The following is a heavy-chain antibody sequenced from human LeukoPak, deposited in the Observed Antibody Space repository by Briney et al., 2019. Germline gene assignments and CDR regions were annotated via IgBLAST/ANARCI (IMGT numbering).Heavy chain of an antibody. J-gene: IGHJ4*02. D-gene: IGHD1-26*01. CDR2: IYYSGST. Sequence: PSETLSLTCTVSGGSISTSSYYWGWIRQPPGKGLEWIGSIYYSGSTYYNPSLKSRVTTSVDTSKNQFSLKLSSVTAADTAVYYCARQGELAIDYWGQGTLVTVSS. CDR1: GGSISTSSYY. CDR3: ARQGELAIDY. V-gene: IGHV4-39*01.